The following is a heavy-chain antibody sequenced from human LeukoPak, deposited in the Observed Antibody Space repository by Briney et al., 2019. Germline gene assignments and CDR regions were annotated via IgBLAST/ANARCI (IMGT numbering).Heavy chain of an antibody. D-gene: IGHD2-8*01. CDR3: AKAPMVYGPFDY. V-gene: IGHV3-23*01. Sequence: PGGSLRLSCAASGFTLSSYWMNWVRQAPGKGLEWVSAISGSGGSTYYADSVKGRFTISRDNSKNTLYLQMNSLRAEDTAVYYCAKAPMVYGPFDYWGQGTLVTVSS. J-gene: IGHJ4*02. CDR2: ISGSGGST. CDR1: GFTLSSYW.